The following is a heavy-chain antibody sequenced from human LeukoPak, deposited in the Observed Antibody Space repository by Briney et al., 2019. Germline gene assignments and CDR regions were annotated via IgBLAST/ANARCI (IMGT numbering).Heavy chain of an antibody. CDR2: INHSGST. D-gene: IGHD3-10*01. V-gene: IGHV4-34*01. Sequence: PSETLSLTCAVYGGSFSGYYWSWIRQPPGKGLEWIGEINHSGSTNYNPSLKSRVTISVDTSKNQFSLKLSSVTAADTAVYYCARTLLSWVRGVLGYWGQGTLVTVSS. J-gene: IGHJ4*02. CDR1: GGSFSGYY. CDR3: ARTLLSWVRGVLGY.